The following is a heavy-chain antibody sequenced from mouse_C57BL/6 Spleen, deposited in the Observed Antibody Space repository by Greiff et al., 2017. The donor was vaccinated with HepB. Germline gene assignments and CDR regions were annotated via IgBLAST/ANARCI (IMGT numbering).Heavy chain of an antibody. J-gene: IGHJ4*01. D-gene: IGHD2-3*01. Sequence: EVQLQQSGPELVKPGASVKISCKASGYTFTDYYMNWVKQSHGKSLEWIGDINPNNGGTSYNQKFKGKATLTVDKSSSTAYMELRSLTSEDSAVYYCARFSYDGYRYYYAMDYWGQGTSVTVSS. V-gene: IGHV1-26*01. CDR3: ARFSYDGYRYYYAMDY. CDR1: GYTFTDYY. CDR2: INPNNGGT.